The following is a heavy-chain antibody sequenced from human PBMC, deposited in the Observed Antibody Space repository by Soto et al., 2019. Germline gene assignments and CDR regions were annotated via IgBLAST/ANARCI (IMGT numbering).Heavy chain of an antibody. V-gene: IGHV4-59*08. J-gene: IGHJ6*03. CDR3: ARHVDHSSSWQYYYYYMDV. Sequence: SETLSLTCTVSGGSISTHNWSWIRQSPGKGLEWIGYIFYSGSTNYNPSLKSRVTISIDTSKNQFSLKLSSVTAADTAVYYCARHVDHSSSWQYYYYYMDVWGKGTTVTVSS. CDR2: IFYSGST. CDR1: GGSISTHN. D-gene: IGHD6-13*01.